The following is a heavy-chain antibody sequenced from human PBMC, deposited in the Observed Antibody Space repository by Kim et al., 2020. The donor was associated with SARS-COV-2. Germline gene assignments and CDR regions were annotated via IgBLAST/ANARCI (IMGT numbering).Heavy chain of an antibody. CDR3: TRSVPDDYGDYVPLKYFDY. CDR1: GFTFGDYA. CDR2: IRSKAYGGTT. D-gene: IGHD4-17*01. V-gene: IGHV3-49*03. J-gene: IGHJ4*02. Sequence: GGSLRLSCTASGFTFGDYAMSWFRQAPGKGLEWVGFIRSKAYGGTTEYAASVKGRFTISRDDSKSIAYLQMNSLKTEDTAVYYCTRSVPDDYGDYVPLKYFDYWGQGTLVTVSS.